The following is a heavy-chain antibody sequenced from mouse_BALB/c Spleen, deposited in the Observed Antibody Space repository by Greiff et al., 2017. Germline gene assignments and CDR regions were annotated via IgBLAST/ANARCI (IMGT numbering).Heavy chain of an antibody. D-gene: IGHD1-1*01. CDR3: ARLRDYGSSYWYFDV. Sequence: EVKLQESGGDLVKPGGSLKLSCAASGFTFSSYGMSWVRQTPDKRLEWVATISSGGSYTYYPDSVKGRFTISRDNAKNTLYLQMSSLKSEDTAMYYCARLRDYGSSYWYFDVWGAGTTVTVSS. CDR2: ISSGGSYT. V-gene: IGHV5-6*01. J-gene: IGHJ1*01. CDR1: GFTFSSYG.